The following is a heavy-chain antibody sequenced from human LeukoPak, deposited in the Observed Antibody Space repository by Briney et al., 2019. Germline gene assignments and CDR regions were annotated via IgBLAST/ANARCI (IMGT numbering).Heavy chain of an antibody. D-gene: IGHD3-3*01. V-gene: IGHV3-15*01. CDR2: IKSKTDGGTT. CDR3: TTYYDFWSGYPSDY. J-gene: IGHJ4*02. Sequence: PGGSLRLSRAASGFTFSNAWMSWVRQAPGKGLEWVGRIKSKTDGGTTDYAAPVKGRFTISRDDSKNTLYLQMNSLKTEDTAVYYCTTYYDFWSGYPSDYWGQGTLVTVSS. CDR1: GFTFSNAW.